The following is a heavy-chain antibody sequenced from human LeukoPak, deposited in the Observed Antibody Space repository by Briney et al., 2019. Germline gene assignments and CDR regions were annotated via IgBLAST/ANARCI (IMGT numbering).Heavy chain of an antibody. CDR1: GGSFSGYY. CDR3: ARDTVTTDGLDY. CDR2: IYYSGST. Sequence: PSETLSLTCAVYGGSFSGYYWSWIRQPPGKGLEWIGYIYYSGSTYYNPSLKSRVTISVDTSKNQFSLKLSSVTAADTAVYYCARDTVTTDGLDYWGQGTLVTVSS. J-gene: IGHJ4*02. D-gene: IGHD4-17*01. V-gene: IGHV4-30-4*08.